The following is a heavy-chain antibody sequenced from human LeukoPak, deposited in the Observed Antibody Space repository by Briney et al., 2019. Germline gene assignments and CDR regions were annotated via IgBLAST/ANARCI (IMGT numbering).Heavy chain of an antibody. CDR3: ARRYCSSTSCYTDPGIFDY. D-gene: IGHD2-2*01. CDR2: IYYSGNSGST. Sequence: SETLSLTCTVSGASINFYYWTWIRQPPGKGLEWIGYIYYSGNSGSTNYNPSLKSRVTISVDTSKNQFSLKLSSVTAADTAVYYCARRYCSSTSCYTDPGIFDYWGQGTLVTVSS. J-gene: IGHJ4*02. CDR1: GASINFYY. V-gene: IGHV4-59*01.